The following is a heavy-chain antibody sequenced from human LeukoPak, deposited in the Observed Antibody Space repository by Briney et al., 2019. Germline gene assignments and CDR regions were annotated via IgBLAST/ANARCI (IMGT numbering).Heavy chain of an antibody. V-gene: IGHV4-34*01. CDR3: ARARSWYSRGWFDP. J-gene: IGHJ5*02. CDR2: INHSGST. CDR1: GGSFSGYH. D-gene: IGHD6-13*01. Sequence: PSETLSLTCAVYGGSFSGYHWSWIRQPPGKGLEWIGEINHSGSTNYNPSLKSRVTISVDTSKNQFSLKLSSVTAADTAVYYCARARSWYSRGWFDPWGQGTLVTVSS.